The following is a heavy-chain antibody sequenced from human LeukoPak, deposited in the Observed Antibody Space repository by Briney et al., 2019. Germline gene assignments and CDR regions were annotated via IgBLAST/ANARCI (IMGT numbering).Heavy chain of an antibody. D-gene: IGHD6-6*01. CDR1: GYTFTDYY. Sequence: ASVKVSCKASGYTFTDYYMQWVRQAPGQGLEWMGWINPNSGSTNYAQRFQGRVTMTRDTSISTAYMELRRLRSDDTAVYYCARTIAARKNWFDPWGQGTLVTVSS. CDR2: INPNSGST. CDR3: ARTIAARKNWFDP. J-gene: IGHJ5*02. V-gene: IGHV1-2*02.